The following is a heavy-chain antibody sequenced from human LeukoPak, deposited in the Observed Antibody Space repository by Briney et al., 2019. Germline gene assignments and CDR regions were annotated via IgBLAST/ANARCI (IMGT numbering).Heavy chain of an antibody. CDR3: ARDPDPPAWYSSSWYYYYYGMDV. CDR2: ISAYNGNT. D-gene: IGHD6-13*01. CDR1: GYTFTSYG. J-gene: IGHJ6*02. Sequence: EASVKVSCKASGYTFTSYGISWVRQAPGQGLEWMGWISAYNGNTNYAQKLQGRVTMTTDTSTSTAYMELRSLRPDDTAVYYCARDPDPPAWYSSSWYYYYYGMDVWGQGTTVTVSS. V-gene: IGHV1-18*01.